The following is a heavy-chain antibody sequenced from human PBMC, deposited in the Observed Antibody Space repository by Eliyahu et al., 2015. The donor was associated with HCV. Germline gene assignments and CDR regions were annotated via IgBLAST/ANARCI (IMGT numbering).Heavy chain of an antibody. CDR3: ARQTIRKPAASIDY. CDR1: GXSIXSSSYX. D-gene: IGHD2-2*01. V-gene: IGHV4-39*01. Sequence: QLQLQESGPGLVKPSETLSLTCTVXGXSIXSSSYXWGXIRQPPGKGLEWIGSIYYSGSTYYNPSLKSRVTISVDTSKNQFSLKLSSVTAADTAVYYCARQTIRKPAASIDYWGQGTLVTVSS. J-gene: IGHJ4*02. CDR2: IYYSGST.